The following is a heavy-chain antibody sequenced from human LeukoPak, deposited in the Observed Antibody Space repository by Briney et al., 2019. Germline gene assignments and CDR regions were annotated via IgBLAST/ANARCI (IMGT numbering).Heavy chain of an antibody. J-gene: IGHJ4*02. Sequence: ASVKVSCKASGYTFTSYYMHWVRQAPGQGLEWMGIINPSGGSTSYAQKFQGRVTMTRDTSTSTVYMELSSLRSEDTAVYYCAREGGDYYYDSSGYFYCFDYWGQGTLVTVSS. CDR1: GYTFTSYY. CDR2: INPSGGST. D-gene: IGHD3-22*01. V-gene: IGHV1-46*01. CDR3: AREGGDYYYDSSGYFYCFDY.